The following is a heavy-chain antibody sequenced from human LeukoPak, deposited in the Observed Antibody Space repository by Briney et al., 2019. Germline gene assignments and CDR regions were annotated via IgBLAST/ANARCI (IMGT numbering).Heavy chain of an antibody. V-gene: IGHV3-30*18. CDR3: GKDLGVPEF. CDR2: ISFDAKTK. CDR1: GFTFSSNS. Sequence: GGSLRLSCAASGFTFSSNSMNWVRQAPGKGREWVAAISFDAKTKHYAASVRGRFTISRDTPTNTLFLQMDSLRTDDTALYYCGKDLGVPEFWGQGTWVTVS. D-gene: IGHD2-8*01. J-gene: IGHJ4*02.